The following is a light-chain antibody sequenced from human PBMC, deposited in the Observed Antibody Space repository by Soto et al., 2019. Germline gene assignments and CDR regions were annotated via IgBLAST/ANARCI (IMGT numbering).Light chain of an antibody. CDR2: GAT. J-gene: IGKJ1*01. CDR1: QSVSSNL. Sequence: EIVLTQSPGTLSLSPGERATLSCRASQSVSSNLLAWYQQKPGQAPRLLIYGATNRATGIPDRFSGSGSGTEFTLTISRLEPEDFAVFYCQQYGSSPRTFGQGTKVDIK. CDR3: QQYGSSPRT. V-gene: IGKV3-20*01.